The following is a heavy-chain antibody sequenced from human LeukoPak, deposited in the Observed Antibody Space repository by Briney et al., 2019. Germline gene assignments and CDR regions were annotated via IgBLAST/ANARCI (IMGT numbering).Heavy chain of an antibody. V-gene: IGHV4-30-4*08. Sequence: KPSQTLSLTCTVSGGSISSGDYYWSWSRQPRGKGLEWIGYIYYSGSTYYNPSVKRRVPISVDTSNTHSSLNLSSVTPADTAVYYCAREVEDPGIVVVPAANWFDPWGQGTLVTVSS. CDR3: AREVEDPGIVVVPAANWFDP. J-gene: IGHJ5*02. CDR2: IYYSGST. D-gene: IGHD2-2*01. CDR1: GGSISSGDYY.